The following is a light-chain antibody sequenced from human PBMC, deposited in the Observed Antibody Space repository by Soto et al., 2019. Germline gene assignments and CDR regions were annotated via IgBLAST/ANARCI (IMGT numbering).Light chain of an antibody. CDR2: GAS. Sequence: IVMTQSPATLSVSPGERATLSCRASQSVSSNLAWYQQKPGQAPRILIYGASTRATGIPARFSGSGSGTEFTLTISSLQSEYCAVYDCQQYNNWPPWTFGQGTKVEIK. CDR3: QQYNNWPPWT. V-gene: IGKV3-15*01. CDR1: QSVSSN. J-gene: IGKJ1*01.